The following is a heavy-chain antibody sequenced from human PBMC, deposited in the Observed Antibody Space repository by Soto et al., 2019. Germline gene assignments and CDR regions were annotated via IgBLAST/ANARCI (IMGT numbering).Heavy chain of an antibody. CDR3: AKDISRGPTKNYDFWSGPDY. CDR1: GFTFDEYA. J-gene: IGHJ4*02. CDR2: ISWDGSNR. D-gene: IGHD3-3*01. Sequence: LRLSCAASGFTFDEYAMHWVCQPPGKGLEWVSLISWDGSNRYYADSVQGRFTISRDNSKYSLYLEMNSLRPEDTALYYCAKDISRGPTKNYDFWSGPDYWGQGTLVTVSS. V-gene: IGHV3-43D*04.